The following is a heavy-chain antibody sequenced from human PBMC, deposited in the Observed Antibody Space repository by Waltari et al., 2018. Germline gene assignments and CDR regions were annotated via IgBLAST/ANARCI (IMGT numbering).Heavy chain of an antibody. CDR3: ARGAYDFWSGYSIWFDP. CDR1: GYSISSGYY. D-gene: IGHD3-3*01. V-gene: IGHV4-38-2*02. CDR2: IYHSGST. J-gene: IGHJ5*02. Sequence: QVQLQESGPGLVKPSETLSLTCTVSGYSISSGYYWGWIRQPPGKGLEWIGSIYHSGSTYYNTSLKSRVTISVDTSKNQFSLKLSSVTAADTAVYYCARGAYDFWSGYSIWFDPWGQGTLVTVSS.